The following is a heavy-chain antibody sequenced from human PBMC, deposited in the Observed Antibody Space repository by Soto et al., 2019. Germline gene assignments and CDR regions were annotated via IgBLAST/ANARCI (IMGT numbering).Heavy chain of an antibody. CDR1: GGSISSSSYY. Sequence: SETLSLTCTVSGGSISSSSYYWGWIRQPPGKGLEWIGSIFYSGSTYYNPSLKSRVTISVDTSKNQFSLKLSSVTAADTAVYYCARHLTYCSAGSGYSDFPYYGMDCWGQGTTVTVAS. J-gene: IGHJ6*02. CDR3: ARHLTYCSAGSGYSDFPYYGMDC. V-gene: IGHV4-39*01. CDR2: IFYSGST. D-gene: IGHD2-15*01.